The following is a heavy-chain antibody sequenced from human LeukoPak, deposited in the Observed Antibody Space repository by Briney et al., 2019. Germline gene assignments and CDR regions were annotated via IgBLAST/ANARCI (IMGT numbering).Heavy chain of an antibody. CDR3: ATRSSTLTAARCFDD. CDR1: GESFSAYF. Sequence: SETLSLTCAVHGESFSAYFWSWIRQVPGKGLEWIGEIDHRGSSNYNPPLKSRATISVDTSKNHFSLSLTSITAADTAVYYCATRSSTLTAARCFDDWGQGTVVTVSS. CDR2: IDHRGSS. V-gene: IGHV4-34*01. D-gene: IGHD6-6*01. J-gene: IGHJ4*03.